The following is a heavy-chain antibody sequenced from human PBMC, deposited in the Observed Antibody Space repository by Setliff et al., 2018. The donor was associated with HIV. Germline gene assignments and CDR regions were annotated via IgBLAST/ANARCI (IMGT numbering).Heavy chain of an antibody. CDR3: ARSDGGAVAVDYYYYYMDV. CDR2: INHSGST. V-gene: IGHV4-34*01. J-gene: IGHJ6*03. D-gene: IGHD6-19*01. Sequence: PSETLSLTCAVYGGSFSGYYWSWIRQPPGKGLEWIGEINHSGSTNYNPSLKRRVTISVDTSKNQFSLKLSSVTAADTAIYYCARSDGGAVAVDYYYYYMDVWGKGTTVTVSS. CDR1: GGSFSGYY.